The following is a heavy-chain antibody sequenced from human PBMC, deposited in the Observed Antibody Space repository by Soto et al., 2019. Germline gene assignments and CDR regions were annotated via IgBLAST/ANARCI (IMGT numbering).Heavy chain of an antibody. CDR2: IKEDGTEK. J-gene: IGHJ4*02. Sequence: EVQMVESGGGLVQPGGSLRLSCAASGFTFSSHWMSWVRQAPGKGLEWVANIKEDGTEKYYVDSVKGRFAISRDNAKNSLYLQMNSLRDEDTAVYYCARVGWAYDYVGGRYFDYWGQGILVAVSA. CDR1: GFTFSSHW. D-gene: IGHD3-16*01. CDR3: ARVGWAYDYVGGRYFDY. V-gene: IGHV3-7*01.